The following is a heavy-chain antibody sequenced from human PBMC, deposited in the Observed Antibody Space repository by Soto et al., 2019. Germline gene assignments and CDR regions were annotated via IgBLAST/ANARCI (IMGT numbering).Heavy chain of an antibody. D-gene: IGHD2-15*01. CDR1: GFTFSSYA. Sequence: EVQLLESGGGLVQPGGSLRLSCAASGFTFSSYAMSWVRLAPGKGLEWFSSIGGSGGTYYADSVKGRFTISRDNSKNMLYLKLNSLRAEDTAMYYWAKGQGWSYYYDSWGQGTLVTVSS. J-gene: IGHJ4*02. V-gene: IGHV3-23*01. CDR2: IGGSGGT. CDR3: AKGQGWSYYYDS.